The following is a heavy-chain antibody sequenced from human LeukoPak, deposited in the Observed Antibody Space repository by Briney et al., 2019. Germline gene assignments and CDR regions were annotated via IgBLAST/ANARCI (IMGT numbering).Heavy chain of an antibody. J-gene: IGHJ4*02. CDR1: GFTFSSFG. CDR3: ATWGAYYYDSGSSTGDY. V-gene: IGHV3-30*02. D-gene: IGHD3-10*01. Sequence: PGGSLRLSCAASGFTFSSFGMHWVRQAPGKGLEWVAFIRYDGSIQYYADSVKGRFTISRDNAKNSLYLQMNSLRAEDTAVYFCATWGAYYYDSGSSTGDYWGQGTLVTVSS. CDR2: IRYDGSIQ.